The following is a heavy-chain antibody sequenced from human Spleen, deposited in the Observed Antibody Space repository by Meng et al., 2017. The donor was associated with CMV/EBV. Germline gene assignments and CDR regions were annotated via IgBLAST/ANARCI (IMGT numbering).Heavy chain of an antibody. V-gene: IGHV4-34*01. D-gene: IGHD1-14*01. Sequence: QGQLQQWGAGLLKPSETLSLTCAVYGGSFSGYYWSWIRQPPGKGLEWIGEINHSGSTNYNPSLKSRVTISVDTSKNQFSLKLSSVTAADTAVYYCARSGRFDYWGQGTLVTVPS. CDR2: INHSGST. CDR1: GGSFSGYY. J-gene: IGHJ4*02. CDR3: ARSGRFDY.